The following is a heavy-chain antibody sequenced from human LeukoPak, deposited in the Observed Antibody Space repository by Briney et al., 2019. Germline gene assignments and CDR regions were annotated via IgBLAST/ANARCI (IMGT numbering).Heavy chain of an antibody. J-gene: IGHJ5*02. D-gene: IGHD3-22*01. CDR1: GGSISSYY. V-gene: IGHV4-59*01. CDR2: IYYSGST. Sequence: PETLSLTCTVSGGSISSYYWSWVRQPPGKGRGWVGYIYYSGSTNYNPSLKRRVTISVDTSKKQLSRKRSSVTAADTAVYYCARAGYSRSSWFDPSGQGTLVTVSS. CDR3: ARAGYSRSSWFDP.